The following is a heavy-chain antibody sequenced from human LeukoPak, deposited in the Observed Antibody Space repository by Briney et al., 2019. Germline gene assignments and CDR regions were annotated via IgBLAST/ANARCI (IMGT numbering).Heavy chain of an antibody. D-gene: IGHD3-22*01. V-gene: IGHV4-59*12. CDR2: IYYSGTT. J-gene: IGHJ4*02. CDR1: GGAISSYY. Sequence: SETLSLTCAVYGGAISSYYWSWVRQPPGKGLEWIGYIYYSGTTKYNPSLKSRVTISVDTSKNQFSLKLSSVTAADTAVYYCARDSYYYDAPAPGAYFDYWGQGTPVTVSS. CDR3: ARDSYYYDAPAPGAYFDY.